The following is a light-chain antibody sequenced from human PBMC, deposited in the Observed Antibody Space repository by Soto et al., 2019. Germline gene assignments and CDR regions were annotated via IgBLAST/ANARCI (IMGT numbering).Light chain of an antibody. Sequence: QSVLTQPASVSGSPGQSITISCTGTSSDVGVYNYVPWYQQHPGKAPKIMIYDVSNRPSGVSNRFSGSKSGNTASLTISGLQAEDEADYYCSSYTDTSTLVFGGGTKVTVL. V-gene: IGLV2-14*01. CDR1: SSDVGVYNY. CDR2: DVS. J-gene: IGLJ2*01. CDR3: SSYTDTSTLV.